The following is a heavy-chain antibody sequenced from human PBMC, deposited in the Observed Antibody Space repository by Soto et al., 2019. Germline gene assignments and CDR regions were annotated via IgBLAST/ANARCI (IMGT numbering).Heavy chain of an antibody. Sequence: SQTLSLTCAISGDSVSSNSAAWNWIRQSPSRGLEWLGRTYYRSKWYNDYAVSVKSRITINPDTSKNQFSLQLNSVTPEDTAVYYCARVAYSSSWSLPYYYYGMDVWGQGTTVTVSS. CDR2: TYYRSKWYN. CDR3: ARVAYSSSWSLPYYYYGMDV. CDR1: GDSVSSNSAA. V-gene: IGHV6-1*01. J-gene: IGHJ6*02. D-gene: IGHD6-13*01.